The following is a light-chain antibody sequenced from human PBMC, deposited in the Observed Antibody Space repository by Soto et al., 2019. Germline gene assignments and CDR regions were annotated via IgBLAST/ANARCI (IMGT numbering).Light chain of an antibody. CDR2: GTS. V-gene: IGKV3-20*01. J-gene: IGKJ5*01. CDR3: QQYGNSPIT. Sequence: VVFMQSPCTLSLSRGERATLYCRASERIYSAYLGWYQQKPGQAPRLLIYGTSSRATGIPDRFSGSGSGTDFTLTISRLEPEDFAVYYCQQYGNSPITFGQGTRLEIK. CDR1: ERIYSAY.